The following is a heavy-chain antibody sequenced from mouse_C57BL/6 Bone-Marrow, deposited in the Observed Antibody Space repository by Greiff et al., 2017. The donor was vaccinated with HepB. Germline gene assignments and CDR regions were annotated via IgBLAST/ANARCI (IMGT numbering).Heavy chain of an antibody. D-gene: IGHD2-12*01. CDR3: ASHYDRGFAY. J-gene: IGHJ3*01. CDR1: GFTFSDYY. CDR2: ISNGGGST. V-gene: IGHV5-12*01. Sequence: EVKLVESGGGLVQPGGSLKPSCAASGFTFSDYYMYWVRQTPEKRLEWVAYISNGGGSTYYPDTVKGRFTISRDNAKNTLYLQMSRLTSEDTAMYYCASHYDRGFAYWGQGTLVTVSA.